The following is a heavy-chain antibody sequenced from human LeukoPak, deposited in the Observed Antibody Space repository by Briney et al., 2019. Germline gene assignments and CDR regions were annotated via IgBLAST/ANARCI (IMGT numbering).Heavy chain of an antibody. CDR3: AKSWGSGTYTFNY. D-gene: IGHD3-10*01. V-gene: IGHV3-23*01. J-gene: IGHJ4*02. Sequence: GGSLRLSCATTGFTFSAYAMSWVRQAPGKGLEWVSTITGGGDATYHADSVMGRFTISRDNSKNTLSLQMNSLRAEDTAVYYCAKSWGSGTYTFNYWGQGTLVTVSS. CDR1: GFTFSAYA. CDR2: ITGGGDAT.